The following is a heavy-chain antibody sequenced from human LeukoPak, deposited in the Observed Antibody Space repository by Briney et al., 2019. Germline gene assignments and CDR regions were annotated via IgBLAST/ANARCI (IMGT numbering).Heavy chain of an antibody. D-gene: IGHD2-8*01. CDR2: IYPGDSDT. V-gene: IGHV5-51*01. Sequence: GESLKISCKGSGYRFTSYWIGWVRPMPGKGLEWMGIIYPGDSDTRYSPSFQGQVTISADKSISTAYLQWSSLKASDTAMYYCARLDTNSLSYYYYYYGMDVWGQGTTVTVSS. CDR1: GYRFTSYW. CDR3: ARLDTNSLSYYYYYYGMDV. J-gene: IGHJ6*02.